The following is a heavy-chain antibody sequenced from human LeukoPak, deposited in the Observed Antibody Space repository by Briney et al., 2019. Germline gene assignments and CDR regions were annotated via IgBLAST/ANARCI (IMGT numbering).Heavy chain of an antibody. Sequence: GASVKVSCKVSGYTLTELSMHWVRQAPGKGLEWMGGFDPEDGETIYAQKFQGRVNMTEDTSTDTAYMELSSLRSEDTAVYYCATTMVRGVTYTFDYWGQGTLVTVSS. CDR1: GYTLTELS. CDR2: FDPEDGET. J-gene: IGHJ4*02. CDR3: ATTMVRGVTYTFDY. V-gene: IGHV1-24*01. D-gene: IGHD3-10*01.